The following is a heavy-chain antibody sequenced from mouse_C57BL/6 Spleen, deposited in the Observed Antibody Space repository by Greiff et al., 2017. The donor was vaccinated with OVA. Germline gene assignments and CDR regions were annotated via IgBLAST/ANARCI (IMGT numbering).Heavy chain of an antibody. J-gene: IGHJ3*01. Sequence: QVHVKQPGTELVKPGASVKLSCKASGYTFTSYWMHWVKQRPGQGLEWIGNINPSNGGTNYNEKFKSKATLTADKSSSTAYMQLSSLTSEDSAVDYCARGGYDYDVAYWGQGTLVTVSA. CDR3: ARGGYDYDVAY. CDR1: GYTFTSYW. CDR2: INPSNGGT. D-gene: IGHD2-4*01. V-gene: IGHV1-53*01.